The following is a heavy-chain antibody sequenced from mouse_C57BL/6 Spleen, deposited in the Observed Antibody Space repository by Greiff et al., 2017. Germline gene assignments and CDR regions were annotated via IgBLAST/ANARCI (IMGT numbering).Heavy chain of an antibody. CDR3: ARYDGSSLTGYFDY. Sequence: EVQLQQSGPELVKPGASVKISCKASGYTFTDYYMNWVKQSHGKSLEWIGDINPNNGGTSYNQKFKGKATLTVDKSSSTAYMELRSLTSEDSAVYYCARYDGSSLTGYFDYWGQGTTLTVSS. V-gene: IGHV1-26*01. CDR1: GYTFTDYY. J-gene: IGHJ2*01. CDR2: INPNNGGT. D-gene: IGHD1-1*01.